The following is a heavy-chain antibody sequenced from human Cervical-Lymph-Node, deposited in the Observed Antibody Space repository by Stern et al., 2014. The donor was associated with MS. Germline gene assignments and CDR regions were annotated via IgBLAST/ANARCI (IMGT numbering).Heavy chain of an antibody. Sequence: MQLAESGGGVVQPGGSLRLSCAASGFTFSTYGMHWVRQAPGKGLEWVAVIWFDGSNKSYGDSVKGRFTIARDNSKNTLSLEMNSLRVEDTAVYYCARERADNRSPFDYWGQGTPVTVSS. CDR3: ARERADNRSPFDY. CDR2: IWFDGSNK. J-gene: IGHJ4*02. D-gene: IGHD1-14*01. CDR1: GFTFSTYG. V-gene: IGHV3-33*01.